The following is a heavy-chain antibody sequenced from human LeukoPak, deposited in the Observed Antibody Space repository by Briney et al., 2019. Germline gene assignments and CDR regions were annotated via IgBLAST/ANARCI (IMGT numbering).Heavy chain of an antibody. V-gene: IGHV3-7*01. Sequence: PGGSLRLSCAASGFTFSSYAMSWVRQAPGKGLEWVAIINQDGSQKYYVDSVKGRFTISRDNAMNSLYLQMDSLRVEDTAVYHCAKDVAWGRMDLWGQGTLATVSS. J-gene: IGHJ4*02. D-gene: IGHD3/OR15-3a*01. CDR1: GFTFSSYA. CDR3: AKDVAWGRMDL. CDR2: INQDGSQK.